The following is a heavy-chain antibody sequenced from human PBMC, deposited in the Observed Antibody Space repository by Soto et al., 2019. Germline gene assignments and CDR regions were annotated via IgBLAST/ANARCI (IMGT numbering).Heavy chain of an antibody. CDR3: ARDGGDTYGFDYYSHGLDV. Sequence: GASVKVSCKASGYIFSSYVMHWVRQAPGQRLEWMGWINAGNGNTKYSQKFQGRVTITRDTSASTAYMELSSLRSEDTAVYYCARDGGDTYGFDYYSHGLDVWGQGTTVPVAS. CDR1: GYIFSSYV. D-gene: IGHD5-18*01. J-gene: IGHJ6*02. CDR2: INAGNGNT. V-gene: IGHV1-3*01.